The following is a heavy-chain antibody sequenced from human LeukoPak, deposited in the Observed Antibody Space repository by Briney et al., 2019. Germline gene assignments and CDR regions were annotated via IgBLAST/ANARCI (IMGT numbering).Heavy chain of an antibody. V-gene: IGHV3-23*01. CDR2: LSASGGST. Sequence: GGSLRLSCAASGFTFSNYAMSWVRQAPGKGLEWVSGLSASGGSTYYADSVKGRFPISRDNSKNTVYLQTNSLRAEDTAEYYCARDVYCSGGSCYSGGIYYGMDVWGQGTTVTVSS. D-gene: IGHD2-15*01. CDR3: ARDVYCSGGSCYSGGIYYGMDV. J-gene: IGHJ6*02. CDR1: GFTFSNYA.